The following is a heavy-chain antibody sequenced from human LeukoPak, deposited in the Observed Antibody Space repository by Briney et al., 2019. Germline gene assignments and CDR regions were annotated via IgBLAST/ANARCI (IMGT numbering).Heavy chain of an antibody. CDR1: GFTFSSYS. V-gene: IGHV3-21*01. CDR2: ISSISSYI. J-gene: IGHJ3*02. CDR3: ARDPSGTYYPRVSGALDI. Sequence: PGGSLRLSCAASGFTFSSYSMNWVRQAPGKGLEWVSSISSISSYIYDADSVKGRFTVSRDNAKNSLYLQMDSLRAEDTAVYYCARDPSGTYYPRVSGALDIWGQGTMVTVSS. D-gene: IGHD1-26*01.